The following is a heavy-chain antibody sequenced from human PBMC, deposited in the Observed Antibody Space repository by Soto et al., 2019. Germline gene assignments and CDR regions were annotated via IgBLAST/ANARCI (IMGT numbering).Heavy chain of an antibody. V-gene: IGHV1-18*01. CDR3: ASSRSRWYGSYYGMDV. J-gene: IGHJ6*02. CDR2: ISAYKGNT. Sequence: GASETVSCKASGSTFTSYGISWVRQARGQGLGWMGWISAYKGNTNYAQKLQGRVNMTTDTSTSTAYMELRSMRSDDTAVYFCASSRSRWYGSYYGMDVWGQGTTVTVSS. CDR1: GSTFTSYG. D-gene: IGHD6-13*01.